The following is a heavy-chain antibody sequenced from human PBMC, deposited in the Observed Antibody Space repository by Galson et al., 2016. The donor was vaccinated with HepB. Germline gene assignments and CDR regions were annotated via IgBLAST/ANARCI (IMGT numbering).Heavy chain of an antibody. CDR3: AREGLADGSYFDY. CDR2: IKEDGTEK. V-gene: IGHV3-7*01. CDR1: GFTFTNYW. D-gene: IGHD5-24*01. J-gene: IGHJ4*02. Sequence: SLRLSCVASGFTFTNYWMPWVRQAPGKGLEWVANIKEDGTEKCYADSVKGRFTISRDNARNSLYLQMNSLRAEDTGIYYCAREGLADGSYFDYWGRGTLVTVS.